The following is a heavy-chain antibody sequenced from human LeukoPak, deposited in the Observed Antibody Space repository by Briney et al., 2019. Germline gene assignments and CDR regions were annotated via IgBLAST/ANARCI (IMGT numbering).Heavy chain of an antibody. CDR1: GFTFSSYG. Sequence: GGSLRLSCAASGFTFSSYGIHWVRQAPGKGLEWVAVISYDGNNEYYADSVKGQFTISRDNSKSTLYLQMNSLRAEDTAIYYCAKDRSTGWYAGFDYWGQGTLVTVSS. D-gene: IGHD6-19*01. CDR2: ISYDGNNE. J-gene: IGHJ4*02. V-gene: IGHV3-30*18. CDR3: AKDRSTGWYAGFDY.